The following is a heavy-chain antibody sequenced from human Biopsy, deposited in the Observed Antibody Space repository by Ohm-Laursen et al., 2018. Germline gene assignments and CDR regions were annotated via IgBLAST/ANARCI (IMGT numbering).Heavy chain of an antibody. J-gene: IGHJ3*02. CDR2: INPESGST. CDR3: ARGRSRRHWSYAFDI. Sequence: GATVKISCKAYGYTFSDYFLHWLRQVPGQGLEWMAWINPESGSTEYAEMFKGRVTTARDMSDTTVYMEVTGLRFDDAAVYYCARGRSRRHWSYAFDIWGQGTMVNVSS. D-gene: IGHD2-8*02. CDR1: GYTFSDYF. V-gene: IGHV1-2*02.